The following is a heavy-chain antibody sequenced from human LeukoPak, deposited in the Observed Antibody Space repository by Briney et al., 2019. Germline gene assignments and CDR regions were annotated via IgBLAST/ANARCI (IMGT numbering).Heavy chain of an antibody. Sequence: ASVKVSCKASGYTFRDFGISWVRQAPGQGLEWMGWITTYNGNTNYIQKLQGRVTMTTDTSTSTAYMGLRSLRSDDTAVYYCARDQGYSNYRYYYGMDVWGQGTTVTVSS. CDR1: GYTFRDFG. V-gene: IGHV1-18*01. CDR2: ITTYNGNT. J-gene: IGHJ6*02. CDR3: ARDQGYSNYRYYYGMDV. D-gene: IGHD4-11*01.